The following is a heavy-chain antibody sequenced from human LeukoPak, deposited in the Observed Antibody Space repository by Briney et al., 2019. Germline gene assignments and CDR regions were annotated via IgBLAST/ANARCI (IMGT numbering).Heavy chain of an antibody. Sequence: PSENLSLDCAVYGGSFSGYYWSWIRQPPGKGLEWIGEINHSGSTNYNPSLKSRVTISVDTSKNQFSLKLSSVTAADTAVYYCARGPRGYDILTGYYEYFDYWGQGTLVTVSS. CDR1: GGSFSGYY. D-gene: IGHD3-9*01. CDR2: INHSGST. J-gene: IGHJ4*02. V-gene: IGHV4-34*01. CDR3: ARGPRGYDILTGYYEYFDY.